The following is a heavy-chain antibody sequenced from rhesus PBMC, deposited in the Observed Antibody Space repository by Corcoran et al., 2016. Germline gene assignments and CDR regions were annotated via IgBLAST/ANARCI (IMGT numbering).Heavy chain of an antibody. V-gene: IGHV4S10*01. CDR2: IYGSSTST. CDR1: GGSISDSYR. D-gene: IGHD3-28*01. J-gene: IGHJ4*01. CDR3: EGDSGYYATFDC. Sequence: QVQLQESGPGVVKPSETPSLTCAVSGGSISDSYRWSWIRQPPGKGLEWIGYIYGSSTSTNYNPTLRSRIPISKDTSKIQFALKLRSVTAADTAVYYCEGDSGYYATFDCWGQGVLVTVSS.